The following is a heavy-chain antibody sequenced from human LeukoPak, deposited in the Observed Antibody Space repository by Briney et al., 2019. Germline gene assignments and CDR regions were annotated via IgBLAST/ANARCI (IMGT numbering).Heavy chain of an antibody. CDR1: GGTFSSYA. CDR3: ARDALHSRPFDY. Sequence: SVKVSCKASGGTFSSYAISWVRQAPGQGLEWMGGIIPIFGTANYAQKFQGRVTITADESTSTAYMELSSLRSEDTAVYYCARDALHSRPFDYWGQGTLVTVPS. V-gene: IGHV1-69*13. J-gene: IGHJ4*02. CDR2: IIPIFGTA.